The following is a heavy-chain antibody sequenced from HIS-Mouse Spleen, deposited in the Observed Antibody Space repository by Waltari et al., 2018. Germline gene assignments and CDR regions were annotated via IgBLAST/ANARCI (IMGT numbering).Heavy chain of an antibody. V-gene: IGHV2-70*01. CDR3: ARMTYYYDSSGYYSDY. CDR2: IDWDDDK. CDR1: GFSLSTSGMC. Sequence: QVTLRESGPALVKPTQTLTLTCTFSGFSLSTSGMCVSWIRQPPGKALEWLAHIDWDDDKYYSTSLKTRLTISKDTSKNQVVLTMTNMDPVDTATYYCARMTYYYDSSGYYSDYWGQGTLVTVSS. D-gene: IGHD3-22*01. J-gene: IGHJ4*02.